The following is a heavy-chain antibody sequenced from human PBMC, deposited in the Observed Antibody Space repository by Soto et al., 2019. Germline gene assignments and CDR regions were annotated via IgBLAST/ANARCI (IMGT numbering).Heavy chain of an antibody. J-gene: IGHJ4*02. CDR2: INPSGAST. CDR3: ARSTYGRPLDY. V-gene: IGHV1-46*01. Sequence: ASVKVSCKASEHTFTTFYIHWVRQAPGQGLEWMGIINPSGASTTYAQKFQGRVTMTRDTSTSTVYMELSSLRSEDTAVYYCARSTYGRPLDYWGQGTLVTAPQ. D-gene: IGHD1-26*01. CDR1: EHTFTTFY.